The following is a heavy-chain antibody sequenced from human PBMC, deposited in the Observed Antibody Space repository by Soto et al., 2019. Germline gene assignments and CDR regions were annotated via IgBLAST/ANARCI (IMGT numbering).Heavy chain of an antibody. Sequence: VQLVQSGAEVKKPGSSVKVSCKASGGTFSSYAISWVRQAPGRGLEWMGEIIPMFGTANYAQKFQGRVTITADESSSTAYMELSSLRSEDTAVYYCARDRGHSSCYYPYWFHPWGQATLGTVSS. J-gene: IGHJ5*02. CDR1: GGTFSSYA. CDR3: ARDRGHSSCYYPYWFHP. V-gene: IGHV1-69*12. D-gene: IGHD3-22*01. CDR2: IIPMFGTA.